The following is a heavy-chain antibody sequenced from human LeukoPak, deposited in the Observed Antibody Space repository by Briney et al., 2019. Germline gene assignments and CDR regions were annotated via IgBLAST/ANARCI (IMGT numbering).Heavy chain of an antibody. D-gene: IGHD3-9*01. CDR2: IYYSGST. Sequence: SETLSLTCTVSGGSISSYYWSWIRQPPGKGLEWIGYIYYSGSTNYNPSLKRRVTISVDTSKNQFSLNLSSVTAADTAVYYCARHNADYDILTGYSHFHYYFDYWGQGTLVTVSS. J-gene: IGHJ4*02. CDR1: GGSISSYY. CDR3: ARHNADYDILTGYSHFHYYFDY. V-gene: IGHV4-59*08.